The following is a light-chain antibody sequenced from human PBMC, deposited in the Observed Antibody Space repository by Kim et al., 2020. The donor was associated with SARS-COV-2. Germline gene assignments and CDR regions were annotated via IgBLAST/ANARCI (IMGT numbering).Light chain of an antibody. CDR3: QEYGTAPRET. V-gene: IGKV3-20*01. CDR2: RSS. Sequence: IVLTQSPGTLSLSPGEVATLSCRASQSINNNLLAWYQQKPGQAPRLLIFRSSYRATGIPDRFSGSGSGTDFTLTINRLEPEDFAMYYCQEYGTAPRETFGHGTKVDIK. J-gene: IGKJ1*01. CDR1: QSINNNL.